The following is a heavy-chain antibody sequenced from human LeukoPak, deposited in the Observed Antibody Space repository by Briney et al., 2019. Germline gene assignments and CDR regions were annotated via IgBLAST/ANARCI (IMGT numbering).Heavy chain of an antibody. CDR3: ASVNCSGGSCYSIWFDP. CDR2: IIPILGIA. D-gene: IGHD2-15*01. J-gene: IGHJ5*02. Sequence: ASVKVSCKASGGTFSSYAISWVRQAPGQGLEWMGRIIPILGIANYAQKFQGRVTITADKSTSTAYMELSSLRSGDTAVYYCASVNCSGGSCYSIWFDPWGQGTLVTVSS. V-gene: IGHV1-69*04. CDR1: GGTFSSYA.